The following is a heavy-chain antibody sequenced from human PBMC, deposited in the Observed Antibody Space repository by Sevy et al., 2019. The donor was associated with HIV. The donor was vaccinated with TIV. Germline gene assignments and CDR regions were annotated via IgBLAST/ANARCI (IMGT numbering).Heavy chain of an antibody. V-gene: IGHV3-23*01. D-gene: IGHD2-21*01. CDR1: GFSFRDYA. CDR2: FNGRGSIA. CDR3: AKEGDYISSWFDS. J-gene: IGHJ5*01. Sequence: GGSLRLSCAASGFSFRDYAMSWVRQAPGKGLEWVSKFNGRGSIAYYADSVKGRFTISRDNSENMLYLQMNSLRAEDTDVYYCAKEGDYISSWFDSWGQGTLVTVSS.